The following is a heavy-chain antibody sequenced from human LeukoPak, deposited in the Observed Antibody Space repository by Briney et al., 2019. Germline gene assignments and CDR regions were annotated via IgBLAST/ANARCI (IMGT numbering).Heavy chain of an antibody. V-gene: IGHV4-30-2*01. CDR1: GGSISSGGYY. D-gene: IGHD6-6*01. CDR3: ARTPIAARGNWFDP. J-gene: IGHJ5*02. CDR2: IYHSGST. Sequence: SQTLSLTCTVSGGSISSGGYYWSWVRQPPGKGLEWIGYIYHSGSTYYNPSLKSRVTISVDRSKNQFSLKLSSVTAADTAVYYCARTPIAARGNWFDPWGQGTLVTVSS.